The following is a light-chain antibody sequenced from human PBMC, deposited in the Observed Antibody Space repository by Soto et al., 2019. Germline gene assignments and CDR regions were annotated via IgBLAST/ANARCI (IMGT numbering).Light chain of an antibody. Sequence: EIVLTQSPATLALSPGERATLSCRASQSVSSNYLAWYQQKPGQAPRPLIYGASSRATGIPDRFSGSGAGTDFTLTISRRESEDFAVYYCQKYGSSPWTFGQGTKV. J-gene: IGKJ1*01. CDR3: QKYGSSPWT. V-gene: IGKV3-20*01. CDR1: QSVSSNY. CDR2: GAS.